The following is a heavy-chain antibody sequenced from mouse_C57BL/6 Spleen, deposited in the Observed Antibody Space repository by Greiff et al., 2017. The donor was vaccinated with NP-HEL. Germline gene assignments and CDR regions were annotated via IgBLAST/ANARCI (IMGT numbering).Heavy chain of an antibody. CDR3: ARSTMVKGWFAY. V-gene: IGHV1-61*01. Sequence: QVQLKQPGAELVRPGSSVKLSCKASGYTFTSYWMDWVKQRPGQGLEWIGNIYPSDSETHYNQKFKDKATLTVDKSSSTAYMQLSSLTSEDSAVYYCARSTMVKGWFAYWGQGTLVTVSA. CDR1: GYTFTSYW. CDR2: IYPSDSET. D-gene: IGHD2-2*01. J-gene: IGHJ3*01.